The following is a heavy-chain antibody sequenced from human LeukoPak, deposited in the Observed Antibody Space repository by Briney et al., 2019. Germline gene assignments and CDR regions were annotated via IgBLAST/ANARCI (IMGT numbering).Heavy chain of an antibody. Sequence: SETLSLTCTVSGGSISSYYWSWIRQPPGKGLEWIGEINHSGSTNYNPSLKSRVTISVDTSKNQFSLKLSSVTAADTAVYYCARGHSHYYDSSGYYYFDYWGQGTLVTVSS. CDR3: ARGHSHYYDSSGYYYFDY. CDR2: INHSGST. J-gene: IGHJ4*02. D-gene: IGHD3-22*01. CDR1: GGSISSYY. V-gene: IGHV4-34*01.